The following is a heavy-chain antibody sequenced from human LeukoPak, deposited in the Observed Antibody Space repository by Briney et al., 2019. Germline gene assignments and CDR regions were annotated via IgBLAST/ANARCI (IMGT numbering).Heavy chain of an antibody. V-gene: IGHV4-39*01. CDR2: IYYSGST. CDR3: ARQRCSSTSCYVRSYYYYYYMDV. CDR1: GGSISSSSYY. D-gene: IGHD2-2*01. Sequence: PSETLSLTCTVSGGSISSSSYYWGWIRQPPGKGLEWIGSIYYSGSTNYNPSLKSRVTISVDTSKNQFSLKLSSVTAADTAVYYCARQRCSSTSCYVRSYYYYYYMDVWGKGTTVTISS. J-gene: IGHJ6*03.